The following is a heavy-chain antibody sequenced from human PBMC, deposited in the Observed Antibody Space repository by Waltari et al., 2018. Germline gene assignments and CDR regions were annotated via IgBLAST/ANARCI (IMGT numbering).Heavy chain of an antibody. CDR2: MYHRGGA. CDR3: ASDPRTYASGEGCFDP. D-gene: IGHD3-10*01. J-gene: IGHJ5*02. Sequence: QVQLEESGPGLVKPSGTLSLTCDVSGGSISSDNWWRWVRQPPGKGLEWIGEMYHRGGANYNPSRQSRVTISVDKSNNQVSLKVIPVTAADTAVYYCASDPRTYASGEGCFDPWGQGTLVTVSS. V-gene: IGHV4-4*02. CDR1: GGSISSDNW.